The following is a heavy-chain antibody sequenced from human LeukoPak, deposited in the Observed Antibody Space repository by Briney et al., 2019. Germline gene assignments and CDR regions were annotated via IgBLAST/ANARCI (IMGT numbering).Heavy chain of an antibody. J-gene: IGHJ4*02. CDR2: LSGSGSST. Sequence: GGSLRLSCVASGIIFNKHAMSWVRQAPGKGLEWVSGLSGSGSSTDYADSVKGRFTVSRDNSKNTLFLQMNSLRAEDTAIYYCAKERDYGPADYWGQGTLVTVSS. CDR3: AKERDYGPADY. CDR1: GIIFNKHA. D-gene: IGHD4/OR15-4a*01. V-gene: IGHV3-23*01.